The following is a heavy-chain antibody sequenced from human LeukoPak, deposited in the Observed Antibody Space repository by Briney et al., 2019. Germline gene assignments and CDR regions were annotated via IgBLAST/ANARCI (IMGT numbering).Heavy chain of an antibody. CDR3: ARAISTSASRAFDY. Sequence: GGSLRLSXAASGFTFDDYGMSWVRQPPGKGLEWVSGINWNGGSTGYADSVKGRFTISRDNAKNSLYLQMNSLRAEDTALYYCARAISTSASRAFDYWGQGTLVTVSS. CDR1: GFTFDDYG. V-gene: IGHV3-20*04. CDR2: INWNGGST. J-gene: IGHJ4*02. D-gene: IGHD2-2*01.